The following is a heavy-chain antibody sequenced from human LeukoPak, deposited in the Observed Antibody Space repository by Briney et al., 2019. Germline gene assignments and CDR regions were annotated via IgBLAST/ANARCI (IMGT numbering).Heavy chain of an antibody. D-gene: IGHD3-3*01. CDR3: ARGNEDYDFWSGYHLDY. CDR1: GGSISSGGYY. CDR2: IYHSGSA. Sequence: SQTLSLTCTVSGGSISSGGYYWSWIRQPPGKGLEWIVYIYHSGSAYYNPSLKSRVTISVDRSKNQFSLKLSSVTAADTAVYYCARGNEDYDFWSGYHLDYWGQGALVTVSS. J-gene: IGHJ4*02. V-gene: IGHV4-30-2*01.